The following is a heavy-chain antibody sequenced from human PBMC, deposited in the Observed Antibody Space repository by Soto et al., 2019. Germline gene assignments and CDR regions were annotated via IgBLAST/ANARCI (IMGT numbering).Heavy chain of an antibody. CDR3: ARGIATGQLDP. J-gene: IGHJ5*02. CDR1: GYTFTRYA. Sequence: ASVKVSCKASGYTFTRYAMNWVRQAPGQRLEWMGWINPDNGNTKSSQKFQDRVIITRDTSASTAYMDLSSLRSEDTAVYYCARGIATGQLDPWGQGTPVTVSS. V-gene: IGHV1-3*01. CDR2: INPDNGNT. D-gene: IGHD2-15*01.